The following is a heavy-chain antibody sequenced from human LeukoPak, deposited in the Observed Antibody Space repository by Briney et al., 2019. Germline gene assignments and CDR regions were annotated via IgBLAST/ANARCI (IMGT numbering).Heavy chain of an antibody. CDR2: ISSNGGTT. CDR3: ARVRPDSSDDY. J-gene: IGHJ4*02. V-gene: IGHV3-64*01. CDR1: GFTFSNYA. D-gene: IGHD3-22*01. Sequence: PGGSLRLSCAGSGFTFSNYAMHWVRQAPGKGLEYVSAISSNGGTTYYANSVQGRFTISRDNSKNTLYLQMGSLRAGDMAVYYCARVRPDSSDDYWGQGTLVTVSS.